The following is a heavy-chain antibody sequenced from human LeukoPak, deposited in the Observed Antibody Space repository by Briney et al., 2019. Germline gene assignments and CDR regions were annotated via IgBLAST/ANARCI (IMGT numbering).Heavy chain of an antibody. Sequence: ASVKVSCKASGYTFINYYMHWVRQAPGQGLEWMGLINPSVFATTYAQKFQGTVTMTRDTSTSTVYMELSSLRSEDTAVYYCATTGGSGREFDYWGQGTLVTVSS. CDR3: ATTGGSGREFDY. CDR2: INPSVFAT. J-gene: IGHJ4*02. D-gene: IGHD3-10*01. CDR1: GYTFINYY. V-gene: IGHV1-46*01.